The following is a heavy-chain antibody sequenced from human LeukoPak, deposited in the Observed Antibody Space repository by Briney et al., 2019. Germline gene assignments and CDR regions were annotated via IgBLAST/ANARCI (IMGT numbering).Heavy chain of an antibody. Sequence: GASVKVSCKASGYTFTSYDINWVRQATGQGLEWMGWMNPNSGNTGYAQKFQGRVTITRNTSISTAYMELSSLRSEDTAVYYCARGHVSRRRFLGLTNWFDPWGQGTLVTVSS. V-gene: IGHV1-8*03. D-gene: IGHD3-3*01. CDR2: MNPNSGNT. CDR3: ARGHVSRRRFLGLTNWFDP. J-gene: IGHJ5*02. CDR1: GYTFTSYD.